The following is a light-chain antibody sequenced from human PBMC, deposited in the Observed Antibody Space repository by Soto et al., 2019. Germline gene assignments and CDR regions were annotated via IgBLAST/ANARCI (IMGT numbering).Light chain of an antibody. V-gene: IGKV3-20*01. J-gene: IGKJ1*01. Sequence: EIVLTQSPGTLSLSPGERDTLSCRASQSVSSSYLAWYQQKPGQAPRLLIYGASSRATGIPDRFSGSGSGTVFTFTISRLEPEDFAVYYCQQYGSSPQTFGEGTKVDI. CDR3: QQYGSSPQT. CDR2: GAS. CDR1: QSVSSSY.